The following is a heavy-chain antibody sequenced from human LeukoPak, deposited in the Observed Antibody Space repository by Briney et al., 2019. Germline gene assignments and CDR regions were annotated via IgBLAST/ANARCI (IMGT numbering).Heavy chain of an antibody. V-gene: IGHV5-51*01. Sequence: GESLKISCKGSGYSFTSYWIGWVRQMPGKGLEWMGIIYPGDSDTRYSPSFQGQVTISADKSISTAYLQWSSLKASDTAMYYCVRPHPAAGRGAFGFDYWGQGTLVTVSS. CDR1: GYSFTSYW. D-gene: IGHD6-13*01. CDR2: IYPGDSDT. J-gene: IGHJ4*02. CDR3: VRPHPAAGRGAFGFDY.